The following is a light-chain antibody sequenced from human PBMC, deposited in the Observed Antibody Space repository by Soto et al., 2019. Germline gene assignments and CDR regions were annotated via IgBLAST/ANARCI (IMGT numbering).Light chain of an antibody. Sequence: EVVLTQSTASLSLSPGERATLSCGASQIVSSNFLAWYQQKPGLAPRLLIYDASTRATGVPDRFRGSGSGTDFTLTINRLEPEDSAVYYCQQYGDSPRGTFGGGTKVEIK. V-gene: IGKV3D-20*01. J-gene: IGKJ4*01. CDR3: QQYGDSPRGT. CDR2: DAS. CDR1: QIVSSNF.